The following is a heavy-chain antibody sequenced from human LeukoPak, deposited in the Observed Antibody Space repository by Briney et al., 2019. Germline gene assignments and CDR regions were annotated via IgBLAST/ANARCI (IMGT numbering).Heavy chain of an antibody. CDR2: IYYSGSN. CDR1: GGSVSSADYY. D-gene: IGHD3-16*01. J-gene: IGHJ3*02. CDR3: ARDQGWGSHRHAFDI. V-gene: IGHV4-61*08. Sequence: KTSETLSLTCTVSGGSVSSADYYWTWIRHAPGKALEWIGYIYYSGSNYYKVSLKSRVTISLDPSENRFSLKLTSMTAGDTAIYYCARDQGWGSHRHAFDIWGQGTMVTVSS.